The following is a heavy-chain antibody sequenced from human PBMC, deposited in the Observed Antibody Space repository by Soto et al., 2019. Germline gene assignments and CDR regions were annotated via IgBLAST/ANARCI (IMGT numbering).Heavy chain of an antibody. J-gene: IGHJ4*02. V-gene: IGHV3-73*01. CDR3: VRIYGEG. D-gene: IGHD4-17*01. Sequence: EVQLVESGGGLVQPGGSLKLSCAASGFTFSGSAIHWFRQAYGKGLEWVGRIRSKADSYTTAYSAAVKGRITISRDDSKSTAYLQMNSLKTEDTAVYYCVRIYGEGWGQGTLVTVSS. CDR1: GFTFSGSA. CDR2: IRSKADSYTT.